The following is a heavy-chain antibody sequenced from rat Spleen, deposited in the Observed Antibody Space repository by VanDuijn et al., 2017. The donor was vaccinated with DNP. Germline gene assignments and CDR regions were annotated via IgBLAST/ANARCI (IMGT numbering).Heavy chain of an antibody. CDR2: ISYEGSTT. V-gene: IGHV5-22*01. CDR1: GFTFSDYY. J-gene: IGHJ2*01. CDR3: ARDYNNFDY. D-gene: IGHD1-10*01. Sequence: EVQLVESGGGLVQPGRSLELSCAASGFTFSDYYMAWVRQAPKKGLEWVASISYEGSTTYYGDSVKGRCTISRDNAKSTLYLQMDSLRSEDTATYYCARDYNNFDYWGQGVMVTVSS.